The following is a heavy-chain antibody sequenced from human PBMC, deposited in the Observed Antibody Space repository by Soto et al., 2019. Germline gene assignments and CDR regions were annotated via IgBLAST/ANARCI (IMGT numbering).Heavy chain of an antibody. D-gene: IGHD2-15*01. CDR2: IYYSGST. CDR3: ARWKLLPLRGYCDY. V-gene: IGHV4-31*03. CDR1: GGSISSGGYY. J-gene: IGHJ4*02. Sequence: SETLSLTCTVSGGSISSGGYYWSWIRQHPGKGLEWIGYIYYSGSTYYNPSLKSRVTISVDTSKNQFSLKLSSVTAADTAVYYCARWKLLPLRGYCDYWGQGTLVTVSS.